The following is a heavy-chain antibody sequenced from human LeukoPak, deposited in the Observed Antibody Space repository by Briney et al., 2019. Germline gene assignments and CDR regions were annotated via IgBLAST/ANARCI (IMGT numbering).Heavy chain of an antibody. J-gene: IGHJ1*01. CDR1: GYTFTGYY. CDR2: INPNSGGT. Sequence: ASVKVSSKASGYTFTGYYIHWVRQAPGQGLEWMGWINPNSGGTNYAQKFQGRVTMTRDTSISTAYMELSRLRCDDTAVYYCARVGEGGYCSGGSCPRWFQHWGQGTLVTVSS. V-gene: IGHV1-2*02. D-gene: IGHD2-15*01. CDR3: ARVGEGGYCSGGSCPRWFQH.